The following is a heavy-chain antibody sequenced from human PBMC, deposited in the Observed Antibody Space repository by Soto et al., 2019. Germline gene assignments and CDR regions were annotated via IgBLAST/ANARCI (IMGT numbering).Heavy chain of an antibody. CDR3: AKDRYCSGGSCYSADY. Sequence: PGGSPRISCATSGFTFSSHAMSWVRQAPGKGLEWVSAISGSGGSTYYADSVKGRFTISRDNSKNTRYLQMNSLRAEDTAVYYCAKDRYCSGGSCYSADYWGQGTLVTVSS. D-gene: IGHD2-15*01. CDR2: ISGSGGST. CDR1: GFTFSSHA. V-gene: IGHV3-23*01. J-gene: IGHJ4*02.